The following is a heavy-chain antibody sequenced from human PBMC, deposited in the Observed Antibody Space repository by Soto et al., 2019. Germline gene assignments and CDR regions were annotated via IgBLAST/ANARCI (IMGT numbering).Heavy chain of an antibody. J-gene: IGHJ6*03. CDR1: GFTFSSYD. CDR3: ARDSPHYYYMDV. CDR2: IGTAGDT. Sequence: EVQLVESGGGLVQPGGSLRLSCAASGFTFSSYDMHWVRQATGKGLEWVSAIGTAGDTYYPGSVKGRFTISRENAENSLYLQMNSLRAGDTAVYYCARDSPHYYYMDVWGKGTTVTVSS. V-gene: IGHV3-13*01.